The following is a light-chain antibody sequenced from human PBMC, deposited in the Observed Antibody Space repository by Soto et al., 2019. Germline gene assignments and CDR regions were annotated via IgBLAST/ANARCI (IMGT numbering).Light chain of an antibody. V-gene: IGLV2-14*01. CDR3: SSYTSSSTYVV. CDR2: DVS. CDR1: SSDVGGYNY. Sequence: QSALTQPASVSGSPGPSITISCTGTSSDVGGYNYVSCYQQHPGKAPKLMIYDVSNRPSGVSNRFSGSKSGNTASLTISVLQAEDEADYYCSSYTSSSTYVVFGVGTQRTV. J-gene: IGLJ2*01.